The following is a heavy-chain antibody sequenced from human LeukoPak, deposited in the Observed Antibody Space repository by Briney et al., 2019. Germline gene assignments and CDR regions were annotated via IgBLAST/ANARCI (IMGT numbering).Heavy chain of an antibody. J-gene: IGHJ4*02. CDR3: ARDYVAAADILY. Sequence: GGSLRLSCAASGFTFSSYNMNWVRQAPGKGLEWVAVISYDGSNKYYADSVKGRFTISRDNSKNTLYLQMNSLRAEDTAVYYCARDYVAAADILYWGQGTLVTVSS. CDR2: ISYDGSNK. CDR1: GFTFSSYN. D-gene: IGHD6-13*01. V-gene: IGHV3-30*03.